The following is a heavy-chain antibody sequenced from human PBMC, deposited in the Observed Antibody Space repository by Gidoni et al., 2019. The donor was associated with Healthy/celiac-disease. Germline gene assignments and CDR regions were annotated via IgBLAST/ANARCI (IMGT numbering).Heavy chain of an antibody. CDR3: AREEMATSTYYYGMDV. CDR1: VGSISSGGYS. Sequence: QVQLQESGPGLVKPSQTLSLTGTVSVGSISSGGYSWSWIRQHPRKGLECIGYIYYSGSTYYNPSLKSRVTISVDTSKNQFSLKLSSVTAADTAVYYCAREEMATSTYYYGMDVWGQGTTVTVSS. V-gene: IGHV4-31*03. J-gene: IGHJ6*02. D-gene: IGHD5-12*01. CDR2: IYYSGST.